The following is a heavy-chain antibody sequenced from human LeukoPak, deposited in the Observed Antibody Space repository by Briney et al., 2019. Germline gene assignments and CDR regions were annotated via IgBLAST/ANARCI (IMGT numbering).Heavy chain of an antibody. D-gene: IGHD3-10*01. V-gene: IGHV3-21*01. CDR1: GFTFNSYR. J-gene: IGHJ4*02. CDR3: ARDDHYGSGSYHFDY. Sequence: KSGGPLRLPCAASGFTFNSYRMNWVRQAPGKGLEGVSSIGSRTSYIYHADSVKARFTISRDNAENSLYLQMNNLRDEDTVVYYCARDDHYGSGSYHFDYWGQGTRVTVSS. CDR2: IGSRTSYI.